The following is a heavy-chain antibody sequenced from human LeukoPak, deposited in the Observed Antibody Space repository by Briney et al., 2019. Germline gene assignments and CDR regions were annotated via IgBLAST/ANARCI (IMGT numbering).Heavy chain of an antibody. CDR1: GFTFSSYG. Sequence: GRSLRLSCAASGFTFSSYGMHWVRQAPGKGLEWVAVIWYDGSNKYYADSVKGRFTISRDNSKNTLYLQMNSLRAEDTAVYYRARELGIAVAGFDYWGQGTLVTVSS. J-gene: IGHJ4*02. CDR3: ARELGIAVAGFDY. CDR2: IWYDGSNK. V-gene: IGHV3-33*01. D-gene: IGHD6-19*01.